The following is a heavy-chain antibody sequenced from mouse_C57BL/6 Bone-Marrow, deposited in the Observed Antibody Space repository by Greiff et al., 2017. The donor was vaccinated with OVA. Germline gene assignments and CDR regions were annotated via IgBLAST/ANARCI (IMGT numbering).Heavy chain of an antibody. CDR3: TLWLRRAY. D-gene: IGHD2-2*01. CDR2: IDPENGDT. V-gene: IGHV14-4*01. Sequence: DVKLQESGAELVRPGASVKLSCTASGFNIKDDYMHWVKQRPEQGLEWIGWIDPENGDTEYASKFQGKATITADTSSNTAYLQLSSLTSEDTAVYYCTLWLRRAYWGQGTLVTVSA. CDR1: GFNIKDDY. J-gene: IGHJ3*01.